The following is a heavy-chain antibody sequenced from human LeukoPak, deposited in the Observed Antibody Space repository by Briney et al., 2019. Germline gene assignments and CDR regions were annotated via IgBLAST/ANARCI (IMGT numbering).Heavy chain of an antibody. CDR1: GGSFSSYY. D-gene: IGHD5-24*01. CDR3: AREVLSRDGYNS. Sequence: SETLSLTCAVYGGSFSSYYWSWIRQPPGKGLEWIGYIYYSGSTNYNPSLKSRVTISVDTSKNQFSLKVSSVTAADTAVYYCAREVLSRDGYNSWGQGTLVTVSS. V-gene: IGHV4-59*01. CDR2: IYYSGST. J-gene: IGHJ4*02.